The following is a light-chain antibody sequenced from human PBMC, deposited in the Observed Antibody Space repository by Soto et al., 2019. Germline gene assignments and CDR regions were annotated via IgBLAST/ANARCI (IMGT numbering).Light chain of an antibody. CDR2: DAS. CDR1: KDITNY. CDR3: QQYDDLPLT. V-gene: IGKV1-33*01. J-gene: IGKJ4*01. Sequence: DIQMTRPPSSLSASVGDKVTIPCQASKDITNYLTWYQQKPGKAPKLLIYDASNLETGVPSRFSGSGSGTDFTFTITSLQPEDIATYYCQQYDDLPLTFGGGTKVEIK.